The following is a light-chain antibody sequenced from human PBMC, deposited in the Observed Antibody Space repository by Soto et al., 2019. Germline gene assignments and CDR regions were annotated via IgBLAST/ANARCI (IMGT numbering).Light chain of an antibody. CDR1: QSVSSN. Sequence: EIVMTQSPATLSVSPGERATLSCRASQSVSSNLAWYQQKXXQAPRLLIYGASTRATGIPARFXXXXXXXXXXLXISSLQSEDFAVYYCQQYNNWPWTFGQGTKVEIK. J-gene: IGKJ1*01. CDR3: QQYNNWPWT. V-gene: IGKV3-15*01. CDR2: GAS.